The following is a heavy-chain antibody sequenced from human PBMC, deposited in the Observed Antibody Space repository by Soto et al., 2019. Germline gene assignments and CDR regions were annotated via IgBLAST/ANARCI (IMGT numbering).Heavy chain of an antibody. CDR1: GYTFSSYT. Sequence: QVQLVQSGAEVKKSGASVKVSCKASGYTFSSYTISWVRQAPGQGLEWMGWISAYNGNTKYAQKLQDRVTMTTDTATNTAYMELRSLRSDGTAVYYWAIDSPPFDYWGQGTLVTVSS. CDR2: ISAYNGNT. V-gene: IGHV1-18*01. J-gene: IGHJ4*02. CDR3: AIDSPPFDY.